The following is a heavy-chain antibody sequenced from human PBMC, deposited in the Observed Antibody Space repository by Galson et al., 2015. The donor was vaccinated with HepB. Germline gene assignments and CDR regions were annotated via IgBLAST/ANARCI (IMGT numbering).Heavy chain of an antibody. J-gene: IGHJ4*02. V-gene: IGHV3-30-3*01. CDR1: GFTFSSYA. D-gene: IGHD4-17*01. Sequence: SLRLSCAASGFTFSSYAMHWVRQAPGKGLEWVAVISYDGSNKYYADSVKGRFTISRDNSKNTLYLQMDSLRAEDTAVYYCARDKEVTTYIDEPFGYWGQGTLVTVSS. CDR2: ISYDGSNK. CDR3: ARDKEVTTYIDEPFGY.